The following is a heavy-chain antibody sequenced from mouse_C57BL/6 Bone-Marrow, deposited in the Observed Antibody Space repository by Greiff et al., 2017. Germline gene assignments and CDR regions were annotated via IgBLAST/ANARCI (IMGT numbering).Heavy chain of an antibody. CDR2: ISSGGSYT. Sequence: DVQLVESGGDLVKPGGSLKLSCAASGFTFSSYGMSWVRQTPDKRLEWVATISSGGSYTYYPDSVKGRFTISRDNAKNTLYLQLSSLKSEDTAKYYCARHEHYGSSYWDFEGWGTGTTVTVSS. V-gene: IGHV5-6*01. D-gene: IGHD1-1*01. J-gene: IGHJ1*03. CDR1: GFTFSSYG. CDR3: ARHEHYGSSYWDFEG.